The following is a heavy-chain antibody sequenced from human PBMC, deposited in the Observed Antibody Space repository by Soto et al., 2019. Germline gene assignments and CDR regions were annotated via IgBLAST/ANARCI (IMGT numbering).Heavy chain of an antibody. CDR1: GGSISSYY. J-gene: IGHJ6*02. CDR3: ARGKGSGSIQYYYYYYGMDV. CDR2: IYYSGST. D-gene: IGHD3-10*01. V-gene: IGHV4-59*01. Sequence: SETLSLTCTVSGGSISSYYWSWIRQPPGKGLEWIGYIYYSGSTNYNPSLKSRVTISVDTSKNQFSLKLSSVTAADTAVYYCARGKGSGSIQYYYYYYGMDVWGQGTTVT.